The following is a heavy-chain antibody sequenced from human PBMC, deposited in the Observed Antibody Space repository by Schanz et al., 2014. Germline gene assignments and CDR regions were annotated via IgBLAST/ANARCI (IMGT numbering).Heavy chain of an antibody. D-gene: IGHD5-12*01. CDR1: GDTFRSYT. V-gene: IGHV1-69*02. Sequence: QVQLVQSGSELKKPGASVTVSCKASGDTFRSYTINWVRHAPGQGLEWMGRIIPITGITNYAQKFQGRVTFTADKSTSTAFLEVNSLRSEDTAVYYCARTGYDPSLTHWGQGTLVTVSS. CDR3: ARTGYDPSLTH. CDR2: IIPITGIT. J-gene: IGHJ4*02.